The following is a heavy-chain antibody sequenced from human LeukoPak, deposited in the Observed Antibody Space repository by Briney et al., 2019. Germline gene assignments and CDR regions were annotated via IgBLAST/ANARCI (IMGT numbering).Heavy chain of an antibody. V-gene: IGHV4-61*02. J-gene: IGHJ4*02. D-gene: IGHD1-26*01. CDR3: ARASGSYPDY. Sequence: SETLSLTCTVSGGSISSGGYYWSWIRQPAGKGLEWIGRIYTSGSTNYNPSLKSRVTISVDTSKNQFSLKLSSVTAADTAVYYCARASGSYPDYWGQGTLVTVSS. CDR2: IYTSGST. CDR1: GGSISSGGYY.